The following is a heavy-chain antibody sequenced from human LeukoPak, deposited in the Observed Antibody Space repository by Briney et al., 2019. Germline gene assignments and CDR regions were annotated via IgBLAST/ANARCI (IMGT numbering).Heavy chain of an antibody. Sequence: SDTLSLTCAVYGASVSDYYCRWIRQSPEKGLEWIGEISHTGNTNYNPSLKSRVTLSIDTSKNQFSLKLSTVTAADTAVYYCARVPPPGATAFGVVDNWGQGTLVTVSS. CDR1: GASVSDYY. J-gene: IGHJ4*02. CDR2: ISHTGNT. CDR3: ARVPPPGATAFGVVDN. D-gene: IGHD3-16*01. V-gene: IGHV4-34*01.